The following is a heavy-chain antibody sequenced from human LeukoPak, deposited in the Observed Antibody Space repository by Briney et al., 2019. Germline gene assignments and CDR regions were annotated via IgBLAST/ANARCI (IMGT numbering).Heavy chain of an antibody. CDR2: IKQDGSEK. CDR1: GFTFSSYW. D-gene: IGHD3-10*01. J-gene: IGHJ4*02. V-gene: IGHV3-7*01. Sequence: GGSLRLSCAASGFTFSSYWMSWVRQAPGKGLEWVANIKQDGSEKYYVDSVKGRFTISRDNAKNSLYLQMNSLRAEDTAVYYCAGESVVGWFGESYYFDYWGQGTLVTVSS. CDR3: AGESVVGWFGESYYFDY.